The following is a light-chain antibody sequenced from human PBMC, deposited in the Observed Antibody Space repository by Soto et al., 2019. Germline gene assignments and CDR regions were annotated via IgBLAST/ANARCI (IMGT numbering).Light chain of an antibody. Sequence: QSALAQPASVSESPGQSITIPCAGTSSDIGGYNYVSWYQQHPDKAPKLMIYGVTNRPSGVSDRFSGSKSGNTASLTISGLQAEDEADYYCTSYTSSSTYVFGTGTKVTVL. J-gene: IGLJ1*01. CDR3: TSYTSSSTYV. CDR2: GVT. CDR1: SSDIGGYNY. V-gene: IGLV2-14*01.